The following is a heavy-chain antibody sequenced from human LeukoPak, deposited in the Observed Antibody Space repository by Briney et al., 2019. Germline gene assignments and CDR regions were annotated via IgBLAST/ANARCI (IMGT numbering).Heavy chain of an antibody. D-gene: IGHD2-21*02. CDR3: ARYPPPFCGGDCYSWYFDY. V-gene: IGHV3-7*01. J-gene: IGHJ4*02. Sequence: PGGSLRLSCAASGFTFSSYWMSWVRQPPGKGLEWVANIKQDGSEKYYVDSVKGRFTISRDNAKNSLYLQMNSLRAEDTAVYYCARYPPPFCGGDCYSWYFDYWGQGTLVTVSS. CDR1: GFTFSSYW. CDR2: IKQDGSEK.